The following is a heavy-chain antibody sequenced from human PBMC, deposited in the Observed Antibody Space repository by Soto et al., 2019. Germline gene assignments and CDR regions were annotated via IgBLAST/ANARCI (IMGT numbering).Heavy chain of an antibody. Sequence: QVQLVQSGAEVKKPGSSVKVSCKASGGTFSSYTISWVRQAPGQGLEWMGRIIPILGIANYAQKFQGRVTITADKSTSTAYMELSSLRSEDTAVYYCARDYYDSSENRYYGMDVWGQGTTVTVSS. CDR2: IIPILGIA. V-gene: IGHV1-69*08. CDR3: ARDYYDSSENRYYGMDV. J-gene: IGHJ6*02. D-gene: IGHD3-22*01. CDR1: GGTFSSYT.